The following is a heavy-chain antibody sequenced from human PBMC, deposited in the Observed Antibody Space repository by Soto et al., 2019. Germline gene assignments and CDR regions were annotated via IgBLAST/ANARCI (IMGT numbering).Heavy chain of an antibody. V-gene: IGHV3-48*02. D-gene: IGHD2-2*01. Sequence: GGSLRISCAASGFTFSSYSMNWVRQAPGKGLEWVSYISSSSSTIYYADSVKGRFTISRDNAKNSLYLQMNSLRDEDTAVYYCAREHCSSTSCPMDVWGKATTVTVSS. CDR3: AREHCSSTSCPMDV. CDR2: ISSSSSTI. J-gene: IGHJ6*03. CDR1: GFTFSSYS.